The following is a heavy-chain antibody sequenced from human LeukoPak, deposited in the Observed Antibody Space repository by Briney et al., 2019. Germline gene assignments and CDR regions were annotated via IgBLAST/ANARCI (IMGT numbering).Heavy chain of an antibody. J-gene: IGHJ4*02. D-gene: IGHD2-15*01. CDR2: IKQDGSEK. CDR3: ARDRYCSGGTCYSIGYFDY. V-gene: IGHV3-7*01. CDR1: GFSFSTYW. Sequence: GGSLRLSCAASGFSFSTYWMSWVRQAPGKGLEWVANIKQDGSEKYYVDSVKGRFTISRANAKNSLYLPMNSLRAEDTAVYYCARDRYCSGGTCYSIGYFDYWGQGALVTVSS.